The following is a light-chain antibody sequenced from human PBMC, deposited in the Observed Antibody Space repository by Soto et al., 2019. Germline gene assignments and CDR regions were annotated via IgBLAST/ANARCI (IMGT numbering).Light chain of an antibody. V-gene: IGKV3-20*01. CDR1: QSVSSSY. J-gene: IGKJ4*01. CDR3: QQFGVSPT. Sequence: IVLTQSPGTLSLSPGERATLSCRASQSVSSSYLAWYQQKPGQAPRLLIYGASSRATDIPDRFSGSGSGTDFTLTISKLEPEDFAVYYCQQFGVSPTFGGGTKV. CDR2: GAS.